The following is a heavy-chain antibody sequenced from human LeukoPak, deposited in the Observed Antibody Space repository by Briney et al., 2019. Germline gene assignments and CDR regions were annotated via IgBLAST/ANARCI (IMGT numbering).Heavy chain of an antibody. CDR1: GGSISSYY. D-gene: IGHD5-24*01. J-gene: IGHJ4*02. CDR3: ARDQRWLQFRLSRGYFDY. V-gene: IGHV4-59*12. Sequence: PSETLSLTCTVSGGSISSYYWSWIRQPPGKGLEWIGYIYYSGSTNYNPSLKSRVTISVDTSKNQFSLKLSSVTAADTAVYYCARDQRWLQFRLSRGYFDYWGQGTLVTVSS. CDR2: IYYSGST.